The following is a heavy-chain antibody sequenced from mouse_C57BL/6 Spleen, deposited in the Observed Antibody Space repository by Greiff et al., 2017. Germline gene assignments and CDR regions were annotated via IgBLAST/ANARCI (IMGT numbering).Heavy chain of an antibody. D-gene: IGHD1-1*01. J-gene: IGHJ4*01. CDR2: IDPSDSYT. CDR1: GYTFTSYW. Sequence: QVQLQQPGAELVMPGASVKLSCKASGYTFTSYWMHWVKQRPGQGLEWIGEIDPSDSYTNYNQKFKGKSTLTVDKSSSTAYMQLSSLTSEDSAVYYCASRGGSSYVDYAMDYWGQGTSGTVSS. CDR3: ASRGGSSYVDYAMDY. V-gene: IGHV1-69*01.